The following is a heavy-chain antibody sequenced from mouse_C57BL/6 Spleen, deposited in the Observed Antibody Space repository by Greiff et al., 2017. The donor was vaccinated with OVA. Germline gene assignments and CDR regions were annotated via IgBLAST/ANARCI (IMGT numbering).Heavy chain of an antibody. D-gene: IGHD2-4*01. CDR1: GFTFSDYG. CDR2: ISSGSSTI. CDR3: ASPYYDYDGSYAMDY. Sequence: EVKLVESGGGLVKPGGSLKLSCAASGFTFSDYGMHWVRQAPEKGLEWVAYISSGSSTIYYADTVKGRFTISRDNAKNTLFLQMTSLRSEDTAMYYCASPYYDYDGSYAMDYWGQGTSVTVSS. J-gene: IGHJ4*01. V-gene: IGHV5-17*01.